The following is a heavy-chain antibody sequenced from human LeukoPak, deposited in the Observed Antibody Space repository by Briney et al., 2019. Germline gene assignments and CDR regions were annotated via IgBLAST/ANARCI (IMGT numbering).Heavy chain of an antibody. CDR1: GGSFSGYY. CDR3: ARGGEYDSSGYFPNFDY. J-gene: IGHJ4*02. Sequence: SETLSLTCAVYGGSFSGYYWSWIRQPPGKGLEWIGEVNHSGSTNYNPSLKSRVTISVDTSKNQFSLKLSSVTAADTAVYYCARGGEYDSSGYFPNFDYWGQGTLVTVSS. V-gene: IGHV4-34*01. CDR2: VNHSGST. D-gene: IGHD3-22*01.